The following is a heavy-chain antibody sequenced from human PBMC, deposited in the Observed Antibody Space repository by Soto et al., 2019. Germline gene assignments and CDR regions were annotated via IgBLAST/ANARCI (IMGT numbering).Heavy chain of an antibody. Sequence: PSETLSLTCTVSGGSISSGDYYWSWVRQPPGKGLEWIGYIYYSGSTYYNPSLKSRVTISVDTSKNQFSLKLSSVTAADTAVYYCARETGESGYVGHWGQGTLVTVSS. CDR1: GGSISSGDYY. J-gene: IGHJ4*02. V-gene: IGHV4-30-4*01. D-gene: IGHD5-12*01. CDR3: ARETGESGYVGH. CDR2: IYYSGST.